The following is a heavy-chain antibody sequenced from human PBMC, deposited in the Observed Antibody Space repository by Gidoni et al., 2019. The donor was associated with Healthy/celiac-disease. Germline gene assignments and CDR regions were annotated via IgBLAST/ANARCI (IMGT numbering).Heavy chain of an antibody. V-gene: IGHV4-4*07. CDR3: ARVNWGIAVAGTQTRRKADDAFDI. CDR2: IYTSGST. Sequence: QVQLQASCPGLVKPSETLSLTCTVPGGSIISYYWSWIRQPAGKGLEWIRRIYTSGSTNYNPSLKSRVTMSVDTSKNQFSLKLSSVTAADTAVYYCARVNWGIAVAGTQTRRKADDAFDIWGQGTMVTVSS. D-gene: IGHD6-19*01. J-gene: IGHJ3*02. CDR1: GGSIISYY.